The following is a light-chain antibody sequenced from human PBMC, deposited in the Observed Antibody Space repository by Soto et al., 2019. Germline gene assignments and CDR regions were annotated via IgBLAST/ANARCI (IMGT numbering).Light chain of an antibody. Sequence: SYELTQPPSVSVAPGQTARITCGGNNIGSETVHWYQQKPGQAPVLVVYDDSDRPSGIPERFSGSNSGNTATLTISRVEAGDEADYYCQVRDSSINHPNWVFGGGTKLTVL. J-gene: IGLJ3*02. V-gene: IGLV3-21*02. CDR3: QVRDSSINHPNWV. CDR2: DDS. CDR1: NIGSET.